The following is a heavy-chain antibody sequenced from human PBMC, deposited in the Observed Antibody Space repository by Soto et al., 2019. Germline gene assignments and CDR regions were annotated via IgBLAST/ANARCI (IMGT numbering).Heavy chain of an antibody. CDR3: AREPQYSSSWPFDY. D-gene: IGHD6-13*01. CDR2: ISAYNGNT. Sequence: ASVKVSCKASGYTFTSYGISWVRQAPGQGLEWMGWISAYNGNTNYAQKLQGRVTMTTDTSTSTAYMELRSLRSDDTAVYYCAREPQYSSSWPFDYWGQGTLVTVSS. J-gene: IGHJ4*02. V-gene: IGHV1-18*01. CDR1: GYTFTSYG.